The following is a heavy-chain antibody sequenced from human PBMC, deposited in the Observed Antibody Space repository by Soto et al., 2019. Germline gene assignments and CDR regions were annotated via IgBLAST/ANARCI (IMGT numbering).Heavy chain of an antibody. D-gene: IGHD2-21*02. V-gene: IGHV4-4*02. CDR2: VYHTGDT. Sequence: SETLSVSCGFSVGTVAISHWWSWFRQSPSRGLEWIGNVYHTGDTNFNPSLQSRVTFSVDKSNNQFSLRLTSLTAADTAVYFCAREIVTAGGNNYFDPWGPGTMVTVSS. CDR1: VGTVAISHW. CDR3: AREIVTAGGNNYFDP. J-gene: IGHJ5*02.